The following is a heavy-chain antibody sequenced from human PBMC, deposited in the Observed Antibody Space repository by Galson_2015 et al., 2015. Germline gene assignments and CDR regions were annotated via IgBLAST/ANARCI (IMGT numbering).Heavy chain of an antibody. Sequence: SLRLSCAASGFTVSSNYMSWVRQAPGKGLEWVSVIYSGGSTCYADSVKGRFTISRDNSKNTLYLRMNSLRAEDTAVYYCARDYGASYYDSSGYRGWGQGTLVTVSS. J-gene: IGHJ4*02. CDR2: IYSGGST. D-gene: IGHD3-22*01. CDR1: GFTVSSNY. CDR3: ARDYGASYYDSSGYRG. V-gene: IGHV3-53*05.